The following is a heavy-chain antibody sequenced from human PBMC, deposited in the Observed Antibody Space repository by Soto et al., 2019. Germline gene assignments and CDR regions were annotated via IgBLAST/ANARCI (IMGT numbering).Heavy chain of an antibody. Sequence: GESLKISCKGSGYSFTSYWIGWVRQMPGKGLEWMGIIYPGDSDTSYSPSFQGQVTISADKSISTAYLQWSSLKALYTAMYYCASELSCSSTSCYRVPGAFDIWGQGTMVTVSS. CDR2: IYPGDSDT. D-gene: IGHD2-2*02. CDR3: ASELSCSSTSCYRVPGAFDI. V-gene: IGHV5-51*01. J-gene: IGHJ3*02. CDR1: GYSFTSYW.